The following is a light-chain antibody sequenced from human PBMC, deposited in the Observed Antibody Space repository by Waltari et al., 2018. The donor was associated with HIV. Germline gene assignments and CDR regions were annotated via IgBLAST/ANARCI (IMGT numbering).Light chain of an antibody. V-gene: IGLV3-10*01. CDR3: CATDIRISNRGV. Sequence: SYELTQPPSVSVSPGQTARITCSGDALPKKIAYWYQQKSGQAPVLAIYEDSKRPSWDPPGVFGAVSWRMATWTIIGAQVEDEADYYYCATDIRISNRGVFGTGTKVTVL. CDR2: EDS. J-gene: IGLJ1*01. CDR1: ALPKKI.